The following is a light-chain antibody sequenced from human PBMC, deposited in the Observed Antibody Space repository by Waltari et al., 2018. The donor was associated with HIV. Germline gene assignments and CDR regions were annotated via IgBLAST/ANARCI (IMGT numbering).Light chain of an antibody. CDR1: SSNIGTGYD. Sequence: QSVLTQPPSVSGAPGQRVTISCTGSSSNIGTGYDVHWYQQLPGTAPKLFIYANNKRASGIPDRCAVSKSGPSASLAITGLRAEDEGDYYCQSYDTSLGGSVFGGGTKLTVL. V-gene: IGLV1-40*01. J-gene: IGLJ3*02. CDR3: QSYDTSLGGSV. CDR2: ANN.